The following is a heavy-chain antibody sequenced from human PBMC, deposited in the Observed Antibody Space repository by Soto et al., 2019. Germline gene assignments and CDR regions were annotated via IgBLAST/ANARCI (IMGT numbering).Heavy chain of an antibody. CDR1: GGSISSGDYY. CDR3: ARSITMVRGVIYLIGWFDP. J-gene: IGHJ5*02. V-gene: IGHV4-30-4*01. D-gene: IGHD3-10*01. CDR2: IYYSGST. Sequence: PSETLSLTCTVSGGSISSGDYYWSWIRQPPGKGLEWIGYIYYSGSTYYNPSLKSRVTVSVDTSKNQFSLKLSPVTAADTAVYYCARSITMVRGVIYLIGWFDPWGQGTLVTVSS.